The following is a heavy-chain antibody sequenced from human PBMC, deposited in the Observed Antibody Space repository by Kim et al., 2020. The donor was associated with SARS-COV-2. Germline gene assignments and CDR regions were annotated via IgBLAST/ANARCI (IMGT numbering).Heavy chain of an antibody. V-gene: IGHV4-59*08. Sequence: SETLSLTCTVSGGSISSYYWSWIRQPPGEGLEWIGYIYYSGSTNYNPSLKSRVTISVDTSKNQFSLKLSSVTAADTAVYYCARRNHQLYGGGFDYWGQGTLVTVSS. D-gene: IGHD2-15*01. CDR3: ARRNHQLYGGGFDY. J-gene: IGHJ4*02. CDR1: GGSISSYY. CDR2: IYYSGST.